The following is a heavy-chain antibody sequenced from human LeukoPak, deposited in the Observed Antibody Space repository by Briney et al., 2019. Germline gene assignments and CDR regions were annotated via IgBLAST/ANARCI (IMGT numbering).Heavy chain of an antibody. Sequence: SETLSLTCTVSGGSISSSSYYWGWIRQPPGKGLEWIGSIYYSGSTYYNPSLKSRVTISVDTSKNQFSLKLSSVTAADTAVYYCARYPVYSITGTNWFDPWGQGTLVTVSS. CDR3: ARYPVYSITGTNWFDP. V-gene: IGHV4-39*01. CDR1: GGSISSSSYY. CDR2: IYYSGST. J-gene: IGHJ5*02. D-gene: IGHD1-7*01.